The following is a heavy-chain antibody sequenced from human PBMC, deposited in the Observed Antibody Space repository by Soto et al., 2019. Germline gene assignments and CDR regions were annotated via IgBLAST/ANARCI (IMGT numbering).Heavy chain of an antibody. J-gene: IGHJ4*02. Sequence: SETLSLTCTVSGGSISSGGYYWSWIRQHPGKGLEWIGYIYYSGSTYYNPSLKSRVTISVDTSKNQFSLKLSSVTAADTAVYYCARVRCSSTSCYTGRRAFDYWGQGTLVTVSS. CDR3: ARVRCSSTSCYTGRRAFDY. CDR1: GGSISSGGYY. D-gene: IGHD2-2*02. CDR2: IYYSGST. V-gene: IGHV4-31*03.